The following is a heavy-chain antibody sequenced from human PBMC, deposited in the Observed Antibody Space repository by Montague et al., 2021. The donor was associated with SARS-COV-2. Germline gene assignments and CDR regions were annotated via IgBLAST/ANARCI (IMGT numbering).Heavy chain of an antibody. V-gene: IGHV2-70*11. CDR1: GFSLSTSGMC. J-gene: IGHJ6*02. CDR3: ARGPSDTYYYNGMDV. Sequence: PALVKPTQTLTLTCTFSGFSLSTSGMCMTWIRQPPGKALVWLARIDWDGDKYYNTSLKSRLTISKDTSKNLVVLTMTNMDPVDTATYYCARGPSDTYYYNGMDVWGRGTTVTVSS. CDR2: IDWDGDK.